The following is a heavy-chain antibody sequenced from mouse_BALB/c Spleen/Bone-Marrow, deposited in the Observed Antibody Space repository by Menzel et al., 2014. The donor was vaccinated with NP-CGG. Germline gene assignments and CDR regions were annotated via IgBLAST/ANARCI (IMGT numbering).Heavy chain of an antibody. CDR2: INPYNAGT. Sequence: EVQLQQSGPELVKPGASMKISCKASGYSFTGYTMNWVKQGHGKNLEWIGLINPYNAGTSYNQKFKGKATLTVDKSSSTAYMELLSLTSEDSAVYYCARGYGSSYGYAMDYWGQGTSVTVSS. V-gene: IGHV1-18*01. CDR1: GYSFTGYT. J-gene: IGHJ4*01. CDR3: ARGYGSSYGYAMDY. D-gene: IGHD1-1*01.